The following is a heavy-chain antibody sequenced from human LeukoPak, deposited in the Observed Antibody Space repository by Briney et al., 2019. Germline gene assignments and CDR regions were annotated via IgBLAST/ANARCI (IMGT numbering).Heavy chain of an antibody. CDR2: INPNSGGT. CDR3: ATITGTTGGVY. D-gene: IGHD1-7*01. J-gene: IGHJ4*02. V-gene: IGHV1-2*02. Sequence: ASVKVSCKASGGTFSSYAISWVRQAPGQGLEWMGWINPNSGGTNYAQKFQGRVTMTRDTSISTAYMELSRLRSDDTAVYYCATITGTTGGVYWGQGTLVTVSS. CDR1: GGTFSSYA.